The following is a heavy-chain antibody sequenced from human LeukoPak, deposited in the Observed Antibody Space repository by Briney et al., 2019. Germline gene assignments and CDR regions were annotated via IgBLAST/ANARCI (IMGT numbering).Heavy chain of an antibody. CDR1: GFSLSTRGVG. CDR2: IYWYGDS. CDR3: AHIPPRALIAGIAAAVYYFDY. Sequence: SGPTLVNPTQTLTLTCTFSGFSLSTRGVGVGWIRQPPGKALEWLALIYWYGDSRFTPSLKSRLTITKDTSKNQVVLTMTNMDPVDTATYYCAHIPPRALIAGIAAAVYYFDYWGQGTLVTVSS. D-gene: IGHD6-13*01. V-gene: IGHV2-5*01. J-gene: IGHJ4*02.